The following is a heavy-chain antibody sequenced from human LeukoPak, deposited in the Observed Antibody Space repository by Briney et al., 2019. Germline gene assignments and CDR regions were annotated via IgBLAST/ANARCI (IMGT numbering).Heavy chain of an antibody. CDR3: ARGRYYDFWSGYYTGLRAPKPLEKHNWFDP. CDR2: INHSGST. J-gene: IGHJ5*02. CDR1: GGSFSGYY. V-gene: IGHV4-34*01. Sequence: SETLSLTCAVYGGSFSGYYWSWIRQPPGKGLEWIGEINHSGSTNYNPSLKSRVTISVDTSKNQFSLKLSSVTAADTAVYYCARGRYYDFWSGYYTGLRAPKPLEKHNWFDPWGQGTLVTVSS. D-gene: IGHD3-3*01.